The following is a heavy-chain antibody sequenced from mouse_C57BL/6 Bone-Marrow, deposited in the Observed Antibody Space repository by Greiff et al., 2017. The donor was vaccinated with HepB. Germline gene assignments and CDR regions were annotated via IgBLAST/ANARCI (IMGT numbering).Heavy chain of an antibody. V-gene: IGHV7-3*01. D-gene: IGHD1-1*02. CDR1: GFTFTDYY. J-gene: IGHJ3*01. Sequence: EMKLMESGGGLVQPGGSLSLSCAASGFTFTDYYMSWVRQPPGKALEWLGFIRNKANGYTTEYSASVKGRFTISRDNSQSILYLQMNALRAEDSATYDCARWGDGSPWFAYWGQGTLVTVSA. CDR3: ARWGDGSPWFAY. CDR2: IRNKANGYTT.